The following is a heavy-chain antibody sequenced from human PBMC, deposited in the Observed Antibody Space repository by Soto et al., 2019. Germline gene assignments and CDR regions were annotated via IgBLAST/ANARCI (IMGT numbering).Heavy chain of an antibody. J-gene: IGHJ5*02. Sequence: SETLSLTCAVYGGSFSGYYWSWIRQPPGKGLEWIGEINHSGSTNYNPSLKSRVTISVDTSKNQFSLKLSSVTAADTAVYYCARVILGYCSSTSCSLSWFDPWGQGTLVTVSS. CDR3: ARVILGYCSSTSCSLSWFDP. CDR1: GGSFSGYY. V-gene: IGHV4-34*01. CDR2: INHSGST. D-gene: IGHD2-2*01.